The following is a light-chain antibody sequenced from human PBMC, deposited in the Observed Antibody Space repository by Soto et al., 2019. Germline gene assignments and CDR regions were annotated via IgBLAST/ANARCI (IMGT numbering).Light chain of an antibody. CDR3: SSYAGSNILI. CDR2: EVN. Sequence: SALTQPPSASGSPGQSITISCTGTSSDVGGYNYVSWYQQHPGKAPKLIIHEVNKRPSGVPDRFSGSKSGNTASLTVTGLQAEDEADYYCSSYAGSNILIFGEGTKVTVL. CDR1: SSDVGGYNY. V-gene: IGLV2-8*01. J-gene: IGLJ2*01.